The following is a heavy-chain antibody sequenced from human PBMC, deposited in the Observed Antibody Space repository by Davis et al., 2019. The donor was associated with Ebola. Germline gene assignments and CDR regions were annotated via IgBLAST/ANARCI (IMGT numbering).Heavy chain of an antibody. J-gene: IGHJ6*02. Sequence: GGSLRLSCAASGFTFSSYGMHWVRQAPGKGLEWVAFIKYDGSKKYYADSVGGRFTTSRDNSKNTMYLQMISLRVEDAAVYYCAKDFGADVWGQGTTVIVSS. CDR1: GFTFSSYG. CDR2: IKYDGSKK. D-gene: IGHD3-10*01. V-gene: IGHV3-30*02. CDR3: AKDFGADV.